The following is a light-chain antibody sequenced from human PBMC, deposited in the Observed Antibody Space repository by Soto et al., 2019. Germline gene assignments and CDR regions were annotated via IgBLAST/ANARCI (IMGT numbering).Light chain of an antibody. CDR2: DAS. V-gene: IGKV3-11*01. CDR3: QQRSNWPPIT. CDR1: QNIGDTY. J-gene: IGKJ5*01. Sequence: IVLTQTPATLSLSPGERATLSCRASQNIGDTYLAWYQQKPGQAPRLLIYDASARGTGIPDRFSGSGSGTDFTLTISSLEPEDAAVYYCQQRSNWPPITFGQGTRLEIK.